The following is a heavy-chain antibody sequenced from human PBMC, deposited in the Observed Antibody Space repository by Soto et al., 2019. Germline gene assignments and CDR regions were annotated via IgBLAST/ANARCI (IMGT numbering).Heavy chain of an antibody. V-gene: IGHV4-39*01. CDR3: ASLHTTAIVDY. J-gene: IGHJ4*02. CDR1: GGSISSSSYY. CDR2: IYYSGST. D-gene: IGHD5-18*01. Sequence: QLQLQESGPGLVKPSETLSLTCTVSGGSISSSSYYWGWIRQPPGKGLEWIGSIYYSGSTYYTPSHKSRVTISVDTSKNQCSQKLSPVTAADTAVYYGASLHTTAIVDYWGQGTLVIVSS.